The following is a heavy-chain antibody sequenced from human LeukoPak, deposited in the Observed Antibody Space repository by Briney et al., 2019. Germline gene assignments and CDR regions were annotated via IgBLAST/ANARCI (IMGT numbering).Heavy chain of an antibody. CDR2: IYPGDSDT. CDR3: ARQWHYYDSSGYLMGAFDI. Sequence: GESLKISCKGSGYSFTSYWIAWVRQMPGKGLEWMGIIYPGDSDTRYSPSFQGQVTISADKSISTAYLQWSSLKASDTAMYYCARQWHYYDSSGYLMGAFDIWGQGTMVTVSS. J-gene: IGHJ3*02. D-gene: IGHD3-22*01. CDR1: GYSFTSYW. V-gene: IGHV5-51*01.